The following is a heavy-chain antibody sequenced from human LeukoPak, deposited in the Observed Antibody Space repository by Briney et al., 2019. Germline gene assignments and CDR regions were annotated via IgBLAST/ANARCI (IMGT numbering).Heavy chain of an antibody. CDR3: ARAAGIQLWSSQWCVFDI. D-gene: IGHD5-18*01. Sequence: PGRSLRLSCAASGFTFSSYGMHWVRQAPGKGLEWVAVIWYDGTNKYYADSVKGRFTISRDNSKNTLYLQMNSLRAEDTAVYYCARAAGIQLWSSQWCVFDIWGQGTMVSVSS. CDR1: GFTFSSYG. V-gene: IGHV3-33*01. CDR2: IWYDGTNK. J-gene: IGHJ3*02.